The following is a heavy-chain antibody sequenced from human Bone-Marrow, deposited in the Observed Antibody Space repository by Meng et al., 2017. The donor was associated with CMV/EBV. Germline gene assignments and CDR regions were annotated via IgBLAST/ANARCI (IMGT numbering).Heavy chain of an antibody. V-gene: IGHV3-21*01. CDR2: ISSSSYI. CDR1: GFTFNTYS. CDR3: ARGEWGEAAAGSDY. D-gene: IGHD6-13*01. Sequence: GESLKISCAASGFTFNTYSMNWVRQAPGKGLEWVSSISSSSYIYYADSVKGRFTISRDNSKNKVYLQMNSLRAEDTAVYYCARGEWGEAAAGSDYWGQGTLVTVSS. J-gene: IGHJ4*02.